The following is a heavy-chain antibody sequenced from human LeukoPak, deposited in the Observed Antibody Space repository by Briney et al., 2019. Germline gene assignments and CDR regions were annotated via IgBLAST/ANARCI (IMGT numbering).Heavy chain of an antibody. V-gene: IGHV5-51*01. CDR3: ARFRPMGPSSY. CDR1: GYSFTSYW. Sequence: GESLKISCEGSGYSFTSYWIGRVRQMPGKGLEWMGIIYPGDSDTKYSPSFQGQVTISADKSISTAYLQWSSLKPSDTAMYYCARFRPMGPSSYWGQGTLVTVSS. J-gene: IGHJ4*02. CDR2: IYPGDSDT. D-gene: IGHD6-13*01.